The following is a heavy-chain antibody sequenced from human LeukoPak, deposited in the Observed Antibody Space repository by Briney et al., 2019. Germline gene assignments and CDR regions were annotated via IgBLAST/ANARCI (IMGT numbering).Heavy chain of an antibody. V-gene: IGHV3-23*01. CDR2: ISGSGGST. Sequence: GGSLRLSCAASGFTFSSYAMSWVRQAPGKGLEWVLAISGSGGSTYYADSVKGRFTISRDNSKNTLYLQMNSLRAEDTAVYYCAKAGDYYDSSGYYYVLDYWGQGTLVTVSS. D-gene: IGHD3-22*01. J-gene: IGHJ4*02. CDR3: AKAGDYYDSSGYYYVLDY. CDR1: GFTFSSYA.